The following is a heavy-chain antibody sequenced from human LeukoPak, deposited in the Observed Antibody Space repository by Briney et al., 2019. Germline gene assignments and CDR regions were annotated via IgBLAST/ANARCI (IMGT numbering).Heavy chain of an antibody. V-gene: IGHV3-23*01. CDR1: GFTVSSYA. CDR3: AKIGANVGF. CDR2: INGGGGST. Sequence: PWGSLRLSCAASGFTVSSYAMSWVRQAPGKGLDWVSSINGGGGSTYYADSVKGRFTISRDNSKNTLYLQMNSLRAEDTAVYYCAKIGANVGFWGQGTLVTVSS. D-gene: IGHD4/OR15-4a*01. J-gene: IGHJ4*02.